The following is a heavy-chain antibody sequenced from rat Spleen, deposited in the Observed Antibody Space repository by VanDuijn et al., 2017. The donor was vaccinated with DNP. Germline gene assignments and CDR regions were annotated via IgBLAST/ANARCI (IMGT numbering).Heavy chain of an antibody. J-gene: IGHJ4*01. V-gene: IGHV5S10*01. CDR2: ISYDGTRT. CDR1: GFTFSDYN. D-gene: IGHD1-7*01. Sequence: EVQLVESGGGLLQPGRSLKLSCAASGFTFSDYNMAWVRQAPKKGLEWVATISYDGTRTYYRDSVKGRFTISRDDAKRTLYLQMDSLRAEDTATYYCARDDYGTSGAMDAWGQGTSVSVSS. CDR3: ARDDYGTSGAMDA.